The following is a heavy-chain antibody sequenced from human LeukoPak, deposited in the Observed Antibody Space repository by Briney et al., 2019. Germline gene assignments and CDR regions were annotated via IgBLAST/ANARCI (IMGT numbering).Heavy chain of an antibody. CDR2: INHSGGT. J-gene: IGHJ6*02. Sequence: PSETLSLTGAVYGGSFCGYYWSWMRQPPGQGREWVGEINHSGGTNYNPSLKSRVTISVDTTKKQFSLKLSSVTDADTAVYYCARWSRYYYYYGMDVWGQGTTVTVSS. D-gene: IGHD2-15*01. V-gene: IGHV4-34*01. CDR1: GGSFCGYY. CDR3: ARWSRYYYYYGMDV.